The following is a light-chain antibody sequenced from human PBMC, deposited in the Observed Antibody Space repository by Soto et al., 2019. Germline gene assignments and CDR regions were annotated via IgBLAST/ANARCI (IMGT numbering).Light chain of an antibody. Sequence: QSVLNQPPSASGTPGQRVTLSFSGSSSNIGSNTVNWYQQLPGTAPKLLIYSNNQRPSGVPDRFSGSKSGTSASLAISGPQSEDEADYYCAAWDDSLNGYVFGTGTKVTVL. V-gene: IGLV1-44*01. CDR2: SNN. CDR3: AAWDDSLNGYV. J-gene: IGLJ1*01. CDR1: SSNIGSNT.